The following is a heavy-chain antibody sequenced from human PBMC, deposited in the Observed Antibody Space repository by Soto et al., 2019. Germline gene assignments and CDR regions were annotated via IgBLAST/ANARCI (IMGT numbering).Heavy chain of an antibody. CDR3: ARRGKYPYGLDA. V-gene: IGHV5-51*01. CDR1: GYNFGGYW. D-gene: IGHD2-2*01. J-gene: IGHJ5*02. Sequence: PGESLKISCKGFGYNFGGYWIAWVRQMPGKGLEWMGIIFPADSGTRYSPSFQGQVSISVDTAITTTFLPLSSLRPSDTGTYFCARRGKYPYGLDAWGQGTLVTVSS. CDR2: IFPADSGT.